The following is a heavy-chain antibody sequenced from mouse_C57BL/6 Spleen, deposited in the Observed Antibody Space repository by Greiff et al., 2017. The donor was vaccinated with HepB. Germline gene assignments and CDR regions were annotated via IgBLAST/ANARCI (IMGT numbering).Heavy chain of an antibody. CDR1: GYSITSGYY. CDR3: ARRGVDY. V-gene: IGHV3-6*01. J-gene: IGHJ2*01. Sequence: VQLKESGPGLVKPSQSLSLTCSVTGYSITSGYYWNWIRQFPGNKLEWMGYISYDGSNNYNPSLKNRISITRDTSKNQFFLKLNSVTTEDTATYYCARRGVDYWGQGTTLTVSS. CDR2: ISYDGSN.